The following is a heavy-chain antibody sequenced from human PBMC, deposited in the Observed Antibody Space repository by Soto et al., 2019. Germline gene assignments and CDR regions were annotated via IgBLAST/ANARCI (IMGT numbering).Heavy chain of an antibody. J-gene: IGHJ4*02. D-gene: IGHD3-22*01. CDR2: INHSGGT. CDR1: GGSFSAYY. Sequence: SETLSLTCAVYGGSFSAYYWSWIRQPPGKGLEWIGEINHSGGTSYNPSLKSRVTISVDTSKSQFSLNLTSVTAADRAVYYCARGSVDTVDSRGFYEYWGQGTPVTVSS. CDR3: ARGSVDTVDSRGFYEY. V-gene: IGHV4-34*01.